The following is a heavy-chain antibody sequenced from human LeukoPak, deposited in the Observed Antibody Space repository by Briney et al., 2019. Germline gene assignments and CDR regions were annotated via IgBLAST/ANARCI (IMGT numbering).Heavy chain of an antibody. V-gene: IGHV1-2*02. J-gene: IGHJ5*02. CDR3: ARVSTLAVTGSFDP. CDR1: GYTFTGYY. D-gene: IGHD4-17*01. Sequence: ASVKVSCKASGYTFTGYYMHWVRQAPGQGLEWMGWINPDGGGTNYAQNFQGRVTMTRDTPISTAYMELSRLRSDDTAMYYCARVSTLAVTGSFDPWGQGTLVTVSS. CDR2: INPDGGGT.